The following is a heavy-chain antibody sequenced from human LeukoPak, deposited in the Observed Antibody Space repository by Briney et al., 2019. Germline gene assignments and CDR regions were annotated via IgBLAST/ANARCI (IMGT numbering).Heavy chain of an antibody. Sequence: SETLSLTCTVSGGSISSYYWSWIRQPPGKGLEWIGYIYYSGSTNYNPSLKSRVTISVDTSKNQFSLKLSSVTAADTAVYYCARAGYTAMVGLRFDPWGQGTLVTVSS. V-gene: IGHV4-59*12. J-gene: IGHJ5*02. D-gene: IGHD5-18*01. CDR1: GGSISSYY. CDR2: IYYSGST. CDR3: ARAGYTAMVGLRFDP.